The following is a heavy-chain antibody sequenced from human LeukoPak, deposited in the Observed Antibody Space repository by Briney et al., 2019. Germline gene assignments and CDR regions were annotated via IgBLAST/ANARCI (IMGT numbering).Heavy chain of an antibody. D-gene: IGHD2-21*02. CDR1: GFTFSTYA. CDR2: ISYDGSNK. J-gene: IGHJ4*02. Sequence: GESLRLSCAPSGFTFSTYAMHWVRQAPGKGLEWVALISYDGSNKYYADSVKGRFTISRDNSKNTLYLQMNSLRAEDTAVYYCARDRLAFCGGDCSKTFDYWGQGTLVTVSS. CDR3: ARDRLAFCGGDCSKTFDY. V-gene: IGHV3-30*04.